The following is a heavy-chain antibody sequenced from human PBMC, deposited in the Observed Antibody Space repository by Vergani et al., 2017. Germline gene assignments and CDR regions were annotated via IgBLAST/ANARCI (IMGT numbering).Heavy chain of an antibody. Sequence: QVQLVESGGGVVQPGGSLRLSCAASGFTFSSYGMHWVRQAPGKGLEWVAVIWYDGSNKYYADSVKGRFTISRDNSKNTLYLQMNSLRAEDTAVYYCAKDRGALTGFDPWGQGTLVTVSS. J-gene: IGHJ5*02. CDR2: IWYDGSNK. CDR3: AKDRGALTGFDP. CDR1: GFTFSSYG. D-gene: IGHD1-14*01. V-gene: IGHV3-33*06.